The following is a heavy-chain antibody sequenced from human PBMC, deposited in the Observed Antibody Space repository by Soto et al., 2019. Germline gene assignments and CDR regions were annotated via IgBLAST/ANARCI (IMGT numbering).Heavy chain of an antibody. CDR1: GGSISSSNW. V-gene: IGHV4-4*02. J-gene: IGHJ2*01. CDR2: IYRSGNT. D-gene: IGHD4-4*01. Sequence: QVQLQESGPGLVKPSGTLSLTCAVSGGSISSSNWWSWVRQSPGKGLEWIGEIYRSGNTNYNPSLKGRITISVDRSKNQFSLRLSSVTAADTAVYYCARVATTANWYFDLWGRGTLVTVSS. CDR3: ARVATTANWYFDL.